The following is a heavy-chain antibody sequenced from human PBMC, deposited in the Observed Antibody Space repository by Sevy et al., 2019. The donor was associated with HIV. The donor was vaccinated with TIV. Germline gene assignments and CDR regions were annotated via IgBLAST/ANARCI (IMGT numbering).Heavy chain of an antibody. CDR3: ARLADWGAGTYFDY. Sequence: SETLSLTCTVSGGSISSYYWSWIRQPPGKGLEWIGDIYYSGSTNYNPSLKSRVTISVDTSKNQFSLKLSSVTAADTAIYYCARLADWGAGTYFDYWGQGTLVTVSS. CDR1: GGSISSYY. CDR2: IYYSGST. D-gene: IGHD3-16*01. V-gene: IGHV4-59*08. J-gene: IGHJ4*02.